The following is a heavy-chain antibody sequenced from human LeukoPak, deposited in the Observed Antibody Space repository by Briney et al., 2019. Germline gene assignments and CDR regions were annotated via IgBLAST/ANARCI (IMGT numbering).Heavy chain of an antibody. V-gene: IGHV1-46*01. Sequence: ASVTVSCKASGYTFTSYYMHWVRQAPGQGLEWMGIINPSGGSTSYAQKFQGRVTMTRDTSTSTVYMELSSLRSEDTAVYYCARDRGPYYYDSSGSYAFDIWGQGTMVTVSS. CDR1: GYTFTSYY. CDR2: INPSGGST. CDR3: ARDRGPYYYDSSGSYAFDI. J-gene: IGHJ3*02. D-gene: IGHD3-22*01.